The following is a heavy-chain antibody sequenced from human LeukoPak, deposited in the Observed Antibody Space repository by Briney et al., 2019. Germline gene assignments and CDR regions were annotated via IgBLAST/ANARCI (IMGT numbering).Heavy chain of an antibody. J-gene: IGHJ3*02. CDR1: GYTFTGYY. V-gene: IGHV1-2*02. D-gene: IGHD3-22*01. Sequence: SVKVSCKASGYTFTGYYMHWVRQAPGQGLEWMGWINPNSGGTNYAQKLQGRVTMTTDTSTSTAYMELRSLRSDDTAVYYCASNYDSSGYSGAFDIWGQGTMVTVSS. CDR3: ASNYDSSGYSGAFDI. CDR2: INPNSGGT.